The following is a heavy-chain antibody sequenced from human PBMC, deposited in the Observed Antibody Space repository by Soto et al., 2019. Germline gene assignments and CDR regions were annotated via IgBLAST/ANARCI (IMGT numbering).Heavy chain of an antibody. CDR3: ARDKGSSSSQYYFDY. J-gene: IGHJ4*02. CDR1: GYTFTSYA. Sequence: QVQLVQSGAEVKKPGASVKVSCKASGYTFTSYAMHWVRQAPGQRLEWMGWINSGNGNTKYSQKFQGRVTITSDTSESTAYMELSSLRSEDTAVYYCARDKGSSSSQYYFDYWGQGSLVAVSS. D-gene: IGHD6-6*01. CDR2: INSGNGNT. V-gene: IGHV1-3*01.